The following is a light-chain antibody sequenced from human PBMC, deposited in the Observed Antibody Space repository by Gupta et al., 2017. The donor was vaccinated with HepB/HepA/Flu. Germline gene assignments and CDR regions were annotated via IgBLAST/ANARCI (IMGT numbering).Light chain of an antibody. V-gene: IGKV4-1*01. CDR2: WAS. J-gene: IGKJ1*01. CDR3: QQFYSSPHAWT. Sequence: IVMTQSPESLAVSLGERATINCKSSQNVLYSSNNKNYLAWYQQKPGQPPKLLIYWASTRESGVPDRFSGSGSGTDFTLTISSLQAEDVAVYYCQQFYSSPHAWTFGQGTKVEIK. CDR1: QNVLYSSNNKNY.